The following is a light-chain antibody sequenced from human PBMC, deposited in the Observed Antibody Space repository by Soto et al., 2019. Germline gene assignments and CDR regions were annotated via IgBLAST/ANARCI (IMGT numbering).Light chain of an antibody. CDR3: QQYGSSLIT. V-gene: IGKV3-20*01. J-gene: IGKJ5*01. Sequence: EVVLSQSSGTLSLSPGETATLSCRASQSVGSNLSWYQQKPGRAPRLVIYGASSTATGIPDRFSGSGSGTDFTLTISRLEPEDFALYYCQQYGSSLITFGQGTRRRLN. CDR1: QSVGSN. CDR2: GAS.